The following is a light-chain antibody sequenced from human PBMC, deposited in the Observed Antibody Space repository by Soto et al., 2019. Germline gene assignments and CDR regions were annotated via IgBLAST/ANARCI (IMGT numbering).Light chain of an antibody. CDR3: QQYYSYPLT. CDR1: QGISSY. Sequence: AIRMTQSPSSFSASTGDRVTITCRASQGISSYLAWYQQKPGKAPKLLIYAASTLQSGVPSRFSGSGSGTDFTLTISCLQSEDFATYYCQQYYSYPLTFCHGTRLEIK. CDR2: AAS. V-gene: IGKV1-8*01. J-gene: IGKJ5*01.